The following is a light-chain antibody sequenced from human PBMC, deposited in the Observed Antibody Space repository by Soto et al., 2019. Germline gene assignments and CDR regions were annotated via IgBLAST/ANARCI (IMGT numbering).Light chain of an antibody. V-gene: IGLV2-14*03. J-gene: IGLJ2*01. CDR2: DVS. Sequence: QSALTQPASGPGSPGQSITISCTGTSGDIGGYNYVSWYQQHPGRAPKLMIYDVSYRPSGVSNRFSGSKSGNTASLAISGLQADDEADYYCCSFTSSFTRVFGGGTKVTVL. CDR3: CSFTSSFTRV. CDR1: SGDIGGYNY.